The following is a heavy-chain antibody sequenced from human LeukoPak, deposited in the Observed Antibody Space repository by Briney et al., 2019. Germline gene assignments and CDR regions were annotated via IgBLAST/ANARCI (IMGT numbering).Heavy chain of an antibody. V-gene: IGHV4-34*01. Sequence: PSETLSLTCAVYGGSFSGYYWSWVRQPPGKGLEWIGEINDSGSTNYNPSLKSRVTISVDTSKNQFSLKLSSVTAADTAVYYCATDPDDSSGYYAFDIWGQGTMVTVSS. CDR1: GGSFSGYY. D-gene: IGHD3-22*01. CDR3: ATDPDDSSGYYAFDI. CDR2: INDSGST. J-gene: IGHJ3*02.